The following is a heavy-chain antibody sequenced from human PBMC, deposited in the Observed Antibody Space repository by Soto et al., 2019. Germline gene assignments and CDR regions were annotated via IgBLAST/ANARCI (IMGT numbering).Heavy chain of an antibody. Sequence: RASVKVSCKASGGTFSSYAISWVRQAPGQGLEWMGGIIPIFGTANYAQKFQGRVTITADESTSTAYMELSSLRSEDTAVYYCARGDYSNYREYYYGMDVWGQGTTVTVSS. CDR3: ARGDYSNYREYYYGMDV. CDR1: GGTFSSYA. V-gene: IGHV1-69*13. CDR2: IIPIFGTA. D-gene: IGHD4-4*01. J-gene: IGHJ6*02.